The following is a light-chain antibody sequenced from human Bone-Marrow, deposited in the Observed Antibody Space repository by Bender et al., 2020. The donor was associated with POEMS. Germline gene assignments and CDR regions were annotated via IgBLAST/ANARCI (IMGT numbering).Light chain of an antibody. CDR3: SSYTRRGTLV. CDR1: NSDIGTYDL. V-gene: IGLV2-18*02. CDR2: EVY. J-gene: IGLJ3*02. Sequence: QSVLTQPPSVSGSPGQSVTISCTGTNSDIGTYDLVSWYQQPPDTAPKLIIYEVYYRPSGVPDRFYAFKSGNTASLTISGLQPEDAADYYCSSYTRRGTLVFGGGTKLTVL.